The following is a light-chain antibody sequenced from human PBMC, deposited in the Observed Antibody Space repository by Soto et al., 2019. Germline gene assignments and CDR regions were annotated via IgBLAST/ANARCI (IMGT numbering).Light chain of an antibody. CDR1: ESISRY. J-gene: IGKJ1*01. CDR2: TTS. CDR3: QQYYSYET. Sequence: DIQVTQSPSALSASVGDRVAITCWASESISRYMAWYQQKPGKAPKLLIHTTSTLASGVPSRFSGSASGTAFTLTISSLQPDDFATYYYQQYYSYETFGQGTKVEMK. V-gene: IGKV1-5*03.